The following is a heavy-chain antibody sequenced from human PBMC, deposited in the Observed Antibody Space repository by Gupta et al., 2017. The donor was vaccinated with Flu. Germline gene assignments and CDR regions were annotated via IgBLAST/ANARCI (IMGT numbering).Heavy chain of an antibody. Sequence: TVNNYPMSWVRQDPGEGLEWMGGIRPIFGSANYAQKFQGRVSISADQSTNTVYMELSSLRSEDTAVDYCARSVDNWNFDYWGQGTLVTVSS. J-gene: IGHJ4*02. CDR3: ARSVDNWNFDY. V-gene: IGHV1-69*01. D-gene: IGHD1-20*01. CDR1: TVNNYP. CDR2: IRPIFGSA.